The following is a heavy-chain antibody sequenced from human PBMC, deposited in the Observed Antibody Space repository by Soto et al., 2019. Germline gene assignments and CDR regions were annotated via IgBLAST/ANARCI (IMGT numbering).Heavy chain of an antibody. CDR2: IRSKAYGGTT. CDR1: GFTFGDYA. Sequence: PGGSLRLSCTASGFTFGDYAMSWFRQAPGKGLKWVGFIRSKAYGGTTEYAASVKGRFTISSDDSKSIAYLQMNSLKTEDTALYYCTRDVDIVATDYYYGMDVWGQGTTVTVSS. D-gene: IGHD5-12*01. CDR3: TRDVDIVATDYYYGMDV. V-gene: IGHV3-49*03. J-gene: IGHJ6*02.